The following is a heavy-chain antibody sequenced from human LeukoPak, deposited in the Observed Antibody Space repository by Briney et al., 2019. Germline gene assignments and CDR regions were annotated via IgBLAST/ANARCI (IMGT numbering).Heavy chain of an antibody. CDR3: AKDPATGDTNPGFDY. D-gene: IGHD7-27*01. J-gene: IGHJ4*02. CDR2: IRYDGSNK. V-gene: IGHV3-30*02. Sequence: PGGSLRLPCAASGFTFSSYGMHWVRQAPGKGLEWVAFIRYDGSNKYYADSVKGRFTISRDNSKNTLYLQMNSLRAEDTAVYYCAKDPATGDTNPGFDYWGQGTLVTVSS. CDR1: GFTFSSYG.